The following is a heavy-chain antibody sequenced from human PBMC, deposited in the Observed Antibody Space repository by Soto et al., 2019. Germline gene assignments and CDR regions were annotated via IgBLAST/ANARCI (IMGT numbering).Heavy chain of an antibody. J-gene: IGHJ5*02. V-gene: IGHV1-69*01. CDR2: IITIFGTA. Sequence: QVQLVQSGAEVKKPGSSVKVSCKASGGTFSSYAISWVRQAPGQGLEWMGGIITIFGTANYAQKFQGRVKITAVESTSTAYMELRSLRSEDTAVYYCARALSIAAAGTGWFDPWGQGPLVTVSS. CDR1: GGTFSSYA. D-gene: IGHD6-13*01. CDR3: ARALSIAAAGTGWFDP.